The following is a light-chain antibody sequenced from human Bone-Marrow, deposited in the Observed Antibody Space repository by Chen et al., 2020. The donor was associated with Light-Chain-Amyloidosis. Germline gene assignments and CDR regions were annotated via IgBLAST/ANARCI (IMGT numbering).Light chain of an antibody. V-gene: IGLV3-21*02. CDR3: QVWDRSSDRPV. J-gene: IGLJ3*02. Sequence: SYFLTHPSSVSGAPVHTATTACGGNNIGSTSVHWYQQTPGPAPLLVVYDDSDRPSGIPGRLSGSNSGNTATLTISRVEAGDEADYYCQVWDRSSDRPVFGGGTKLTVL. CDR2: DDS. CDR1: NIGSTS.